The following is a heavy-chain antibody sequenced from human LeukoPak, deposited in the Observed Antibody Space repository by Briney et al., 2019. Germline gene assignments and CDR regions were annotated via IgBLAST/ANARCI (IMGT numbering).Heavy chain of an antibody. V-gene: IGHV1-18*01. J-gene: IGHJ6*03. CDR3: ARDGSRDGYNSPEYYYYYYYMDV. CDR1: GYTFTNYG. CDR2: ISAYNGNT. Sequence: ASVKVSCKASGYTFTNYGLSWVRQAPGQGLEWMGWISAYNGNTNYAQKLQGRVTMTTDTSTSTAYMELSRLRSDDTAVYYCARDGSRDGYNSPEYYYYYYYMDVWGKGTTVTVSS. D-gene: IGHD5-24*01.